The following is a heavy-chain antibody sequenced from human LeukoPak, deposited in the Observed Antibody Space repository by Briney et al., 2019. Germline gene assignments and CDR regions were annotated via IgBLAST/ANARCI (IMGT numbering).Heavy chain of an antibody. Sequence: ASVKVSCKASGYTFTGYYMHWVRQAPGQGPEWMGWINPSNGGTKFAQKFQGRVTMTTDTSISTAYMELSKLTSDDTDMYYCARDQGNGYYINWFDPWGQGALVTVSS. CDR3: ARDQGNGYYINWFDP. V-gene: IGHV1-2*02. CDR2: INPSNGGT. D-gene: IGHD3-22*01. J-gene: IGHJ5*02. CDR1: GYTFTGYY.